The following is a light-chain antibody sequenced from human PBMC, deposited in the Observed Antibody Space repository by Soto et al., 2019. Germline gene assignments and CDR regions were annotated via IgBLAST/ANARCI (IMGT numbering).Light chain of an antibody. CDR1: QSISSW. V-gene: IGKV1-5*03. J-gene: IGKJ1*01. CDR2: KAS. Sequence: DIQMTQSPSTLSASVGDRVTITCRASQSISSWLAWYQQKPGKAPKLLIYKASSLESGVPSRFSGSGSGTEFTRTISSRKPDDFATYYCQQYNSYWTFGQGTKVKIK. CDR3: QQYNSYWT.